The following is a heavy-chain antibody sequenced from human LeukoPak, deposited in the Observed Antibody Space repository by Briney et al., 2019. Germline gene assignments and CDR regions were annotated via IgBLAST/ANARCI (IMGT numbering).Heavy chain of an antibody. CDR2: INHSGST. CDR1: GGAFSGYY. CDR3: ARASIAARDAFDI. D-gene: IGHD6-6*01. V-gene: IGHV4-34*01. Sequence: SETLSLTCAVSGGAFSGYYWSWIRQPPGKGLEWIGEINHSGSTNYNPSLKSRVTISVDTSKNQFSLKLSSVTAADTAVYYCARASIAARDAFDIWGQGTMVTVSS. J-gene: IGHJ3*02.